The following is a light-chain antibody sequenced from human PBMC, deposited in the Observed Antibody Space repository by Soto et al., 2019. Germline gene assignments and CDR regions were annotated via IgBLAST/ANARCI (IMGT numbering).Light chain of an antibody. J-gene: IGLJ1*01. V-gene: IGLV2-14*01. CDR1: SSDVGGYNY. CDR2: EVS. CDR3: ISYTSSSTLV. Sequence: QSALTQPASVSGSPGQSITISCTGTSSDVGGYNYVSWYQQHPGKAPKLMIYEVSNRPSGVSNRFSGSKSGNTASLTISGLQAEDEDDYYCISYTSSSTLVFGTGTKLTVL.